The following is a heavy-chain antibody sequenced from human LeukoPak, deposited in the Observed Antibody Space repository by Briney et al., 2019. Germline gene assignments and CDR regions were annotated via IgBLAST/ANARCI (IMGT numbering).Heavy chain of an antibody. CDR3: ARDRNFYFDY. CDR1: GFTFSTYA. CDR2: ISHDVSSK. Sequence: PGGSLRLSCAASGFTFSTYAIHWVRQAPGKGLEWVAVISHDVSSKHYAESVKGRFTISRDNSKNTVYLQMNSLRAEDTAVYYCARDRNFYFDYWGQGTLVTVSS. V-gene: IGHV3-30-3*01. J-gene: IGHJ4*02.